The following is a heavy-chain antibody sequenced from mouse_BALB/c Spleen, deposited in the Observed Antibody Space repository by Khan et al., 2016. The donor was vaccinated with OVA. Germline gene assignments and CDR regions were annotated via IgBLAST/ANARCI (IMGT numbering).Heavy chain of an antibody. D-gene: IGHD1-2*01. V-gene: IGHV5-4*02. CDR3: TIWGYGSGFAY. CDR2: ISDGGNYT. J-gene: IGHJ3*01. Sequence: EVELVESGGGLVKPGGSLKLSCAASGFTFSDYYMYWVRQTPEKRLEWVATISDGGNYTNYPDSVKGRFNISRDNAKHNMCLQMSSLKSEDTSMYYCTIWGYGSGFAYWGQWTLVTVSA. CDR1: GFTFSDYY.